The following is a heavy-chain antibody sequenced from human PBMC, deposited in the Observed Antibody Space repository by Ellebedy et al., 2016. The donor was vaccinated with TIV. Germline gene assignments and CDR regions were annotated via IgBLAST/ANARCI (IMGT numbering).Heavy chain of an antibody. Sequence: MPSETLSLTCTVSGGSISRSSYYWGWIRQPPGKGLEWIASIYYSGSTYYNPSLKSRLTISVDTSKNQFSLKLTSVTAADTAVYYCARELVAGRVFDYWGQGTLVTVSS. J-gene: IGHJ4*02. D-gene: IGHD6-19*01. V-gene: IGHV4-39*02. CDR2: IYYSGST. CDR3: ARELVAGRVFDY. CDR1: GGSISRSSYY.